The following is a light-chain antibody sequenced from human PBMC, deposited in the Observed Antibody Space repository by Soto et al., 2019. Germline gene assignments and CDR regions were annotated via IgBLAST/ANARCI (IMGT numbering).Light chain of an antibody. V-gene: IGKV3-20*01. CDR3: QQYGSSPRT. CDR1: QRVVDTY. J-gene: IGKJ1*01. Sequence: ELVLSQSPGTLSLSPGERATLSCRASQRVVDTYLAWYQQRPGQAPRLLIYGASRRATGIPERFGGSGSETDFTLTISRLEPEDFAVYYCQQYGSSPRTFGQGTKVEIK. CDR2: GAS.